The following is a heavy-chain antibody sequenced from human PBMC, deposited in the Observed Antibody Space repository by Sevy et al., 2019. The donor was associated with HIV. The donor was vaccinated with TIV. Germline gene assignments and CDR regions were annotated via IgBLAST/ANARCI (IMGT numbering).Heavy chain of an antibody. V-gene: IGHV3-7*01. D-gene: IGHD3-16*01. J-gene: IGHJ3*01. CDR1: GFTFEHYW. CDR2: IKPDGSQS. CDR3: ARSGGYGWDL. Sequence: GGSLRLSCAASGFTFEHYWMTWVRQAPGKGLEWVANIKPDGSQSYYVDSVKGRFTFSRDNAKNSLDLQMNSLRAEDTAVYYCARSGGYGWDLWGQGTMVTVS.